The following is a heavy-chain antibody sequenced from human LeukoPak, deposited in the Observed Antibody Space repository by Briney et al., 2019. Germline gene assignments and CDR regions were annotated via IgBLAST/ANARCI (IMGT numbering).Heavy chain of an antibody. CDR2: MNPNSGNT. V-gene: IGHV1-8*01. Sequence: ASVKVSCKASGYTFTSYDINWVRQATGQGLEWMGWMNPNSGNTGYAQKFQGRVTMTRNTSIRTAYMELSSLRSEDTAVYYCASVWVNYYYYYGMDVWGQGTTVTVSS. D-gene: IGHD3-16*01. CDR3: ASVWVNYYYYYGMDV. J-gene: IGHJ6*02. CDR1: GYTFTSYD.